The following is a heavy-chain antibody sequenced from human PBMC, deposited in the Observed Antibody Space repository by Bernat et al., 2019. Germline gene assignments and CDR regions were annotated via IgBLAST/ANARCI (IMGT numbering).Heavy chain of an antibody. J-gene: IGHJ4*02. CDR2: IWYDGSQK. D-gene: IGHD3-10*01. Sequence: QVQLVESGGGVVQSGKSRRLSCAVSGVTFRNYGMHWVRQAPGKGLEWVAVIWYDGSQKYYADSVKDRFTISRDNSKNTLYLQMNSLRVEDTAMYHCATWRGSGNYYDYWGQGTLVTVSS. V-gene: IGHV3-33*01. CDR1: GVTFRNYG. CDR3: ATWRGSGNYYDY.